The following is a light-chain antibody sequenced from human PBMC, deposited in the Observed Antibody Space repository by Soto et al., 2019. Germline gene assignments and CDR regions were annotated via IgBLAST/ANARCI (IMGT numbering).Light chain of an antibody. V-gene: IGLV4-69*01. CDR2: LNSDGSH. Sequence: QSVLTQSPSASASLGASVKLTCTLSSGHSNYAIAWHQQQSEKGPRYLMKLNSDGSHSKGDGIPDRFSGSSSGAERYLTISRLQSEDEAAYYWQTWGSGIVVFGGGTKLTVL. CDR1: SGHSNYA. CDR3: QTWGSGIVV. J-gene: IGLJ2*01.